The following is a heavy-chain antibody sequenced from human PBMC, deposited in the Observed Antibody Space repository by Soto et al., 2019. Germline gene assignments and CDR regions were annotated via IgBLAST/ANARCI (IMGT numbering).Heavy chain of an antibody. CDR3: AGDARSSSSPPRYYYYGMDV. CDR2: ISAYNGNT. V-gene: IGHV1-18*04. D-gene: IGHD6-6*01. CDR1: GYTFTSYG. J-gene: IGHJ6*02. Sequence: QVQLVQSGAEVKKPGASVKVSCKASGYTFTSYGISWVRQAPGQGLEWMGWISAYNGNTNYAQKLQGRVTMTTDTSTSTAYRELRSLRSDDTAVYYCAGDARSSSSPPRYYYYGMDVWGQGTTVTVSS.